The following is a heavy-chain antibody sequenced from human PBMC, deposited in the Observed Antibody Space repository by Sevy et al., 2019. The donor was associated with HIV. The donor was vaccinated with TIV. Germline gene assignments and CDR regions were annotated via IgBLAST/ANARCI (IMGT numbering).Heavy chain of an antibody. Sequence: ASVKVSCKASGYTFTGYYMHWVRQAPGQGLEWMGWISPNSGGTNYAQKFQGTVTMTTDTSISTAYMELSRLRSDDTAVYYCAGDLAVEQGWRAFDPWGQGTLVTVSS. CDR1: GYTFTGYY. CDR2: ISPNSGGT. J-gene: IGHJ5*02. V-gene: IGHV1-2*02. CDR3: AGDLAVEQGWRAFDP. D-gene: IGHD6-19*01.